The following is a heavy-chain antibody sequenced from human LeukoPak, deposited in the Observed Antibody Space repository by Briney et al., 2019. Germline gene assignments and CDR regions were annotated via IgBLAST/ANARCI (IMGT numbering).Heavy chain of an antibody. J-gene: IGHJ4*02. CDR3: ARDVNGGYFDY. D-gene: IGHD4-23*01. CDR2: IKYDGSEK. Sequence: GGSLRPSCAVSGITFSDRWMTWARQAPGKGLEWVANIKYDGSEKYYVESVKGRFTISRDNAKNSLFLQMNSLRVEDTAVYYCARDVNGGYFDYWGQGTLVTVSS. V-gene: IGHV3-7*01. CDR1: GITFSDRW.